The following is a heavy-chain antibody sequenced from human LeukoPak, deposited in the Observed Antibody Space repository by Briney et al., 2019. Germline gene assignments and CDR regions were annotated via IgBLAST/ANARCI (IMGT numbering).Heavy chain of an antibody. CDR3: AKTTSQITVNALFDP. J-gene: IGHJ5*02. V-gene: IGHV3-23*01. Sequence: GGSLRLSCAASGLTFTSHAMSWVRQAPGKGLEWVSGISGSGDTIYYAESVKGRFTISRDNSKNTLYLQMNSLRAEDTAVYYCAKTTSQITVNALFDPWGQGTLVTVSS. CDR2: ISGSGDTI. D-gene: IGHD4-17*01. CDR1: GLTFTSHA.